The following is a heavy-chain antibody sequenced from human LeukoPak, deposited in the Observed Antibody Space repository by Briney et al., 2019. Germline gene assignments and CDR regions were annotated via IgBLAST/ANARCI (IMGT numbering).Heavy chain of an antibody. CDR1: GFTFSSYG. Sequence: PGGSLRLSCAASGFTFSSYGMHWVRQAPGKGLEWVTVISSDGNDQHYADSVKGRFTISRDNYKNTVFLQMNSLRIEDTAVYYCARDFDQGGADYYFAYWGQGTLVTVSS. CDR2: ISSDGNDQ. J-gene: IGHJ4*02. V-gene: IGHV3-30*19. D-gene: IGHD3-9*01. CDR3: ARDFDQGGADYYFAY.